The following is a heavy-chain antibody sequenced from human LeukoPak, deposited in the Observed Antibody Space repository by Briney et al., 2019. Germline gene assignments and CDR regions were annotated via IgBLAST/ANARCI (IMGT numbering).Heavy chain of an antibody. CDR2: IYSGGST. CDR1: GFTVSSSY. Sequence: PGGSLRLSCAVSGFTVSSSYMSWVRQAPGKGLEWVSVIYSGGSTYYADSVKGRFTISRDNSKNTLYLQMNSLRAEDTAVYYCARWYGSGTRNPWFDSWGQGALVTVSS. CDR3: ARWYGSGTRNPWFDS. D-gene: IGHD3-10*01. J-gene: IGHJ5*01. V-gene: IGHV3-53*01.